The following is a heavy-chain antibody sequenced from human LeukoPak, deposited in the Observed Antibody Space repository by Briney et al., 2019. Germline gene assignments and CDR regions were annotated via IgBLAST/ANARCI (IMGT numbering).Heavy chain of an antibody. CDR3: AAIHSSSWYDY. CDR2: IYTSGST. V-gene: IGHV4-4*07. J-gene: IGHJ4*02. Sequence: SETLSLTCTVSGGSISSYYWTWIRQPAGKGLEWIGRIYTSGSTNYNPSLKSRVTMSVDTSKNQFSLKLSSVTAADTAVYYCAAIHSSSWYDYWGQGTLVTVSS. D-gene: IGHD6-13*01. CDR1: GGSISSYY.